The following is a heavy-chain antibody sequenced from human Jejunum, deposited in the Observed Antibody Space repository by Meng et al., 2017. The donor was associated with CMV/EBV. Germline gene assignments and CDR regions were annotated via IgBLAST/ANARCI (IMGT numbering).Heavy chain of an antibody. CDR1: GGSISTSASY. Sequence: VSGGSISTSASYWGWIRQPPGKGLEWIGSMHYSGPTYYNPSLKSRVTISVDTSNNQFSLNLNSVTAADTAVYYCARRLPRWGTDVWGQGTTVTVSS. V-gene: IGHV4-39*07. CDR3: ARRLPRWGTDV. D-gene: IGHD2-8*02. J-gene: IGHJ6*02. CDR2: MHYSGPT.